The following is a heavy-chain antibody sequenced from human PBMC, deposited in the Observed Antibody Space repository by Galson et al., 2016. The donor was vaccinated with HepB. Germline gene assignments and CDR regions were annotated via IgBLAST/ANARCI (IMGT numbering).Heavy chain of an antibody. CDR2: IGGYDGKT. CDR1: GYTFTSYG. V-gene: IGHV1-18*01. J-gene: IGHJ6*02. Sequence: SVKVSCKASGYTFTSYGITWVRQAPGQGLEWMGWIGGYDGKTKYAQEFQGRVTMNIDTSTSTAYMEVRSLRSDDTAVFYSARERSWPWYCGGDCHSSDYPGLDVWGQGTTVTVS. CDR3: ARERSWPWYCGGDCHSSDYPGLDV. D-gene: IGHD2-21*02.